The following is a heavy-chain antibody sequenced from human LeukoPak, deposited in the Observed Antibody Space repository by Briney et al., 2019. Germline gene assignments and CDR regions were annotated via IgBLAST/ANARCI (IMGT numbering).Heavy chain of an antibody. CDR2: IIPIFGTA. CDR3: ARAPYSSSSFYYFDY. V-gene: IGHV1-69*05. Sequence: ASVKVSCKASGGTFSSYAISWVRQAPGQGLEWMGGIIPIFGTANYAQKFQGRVTITTDESTSTAYMELSSLRSEDTAVYYCARAPYSSSSFYYFDYWGQGTLVTVSS. CDR1: GGTFSSYA. J-gene: IGHJ4*02. D-gene: IGHD6-13*01.